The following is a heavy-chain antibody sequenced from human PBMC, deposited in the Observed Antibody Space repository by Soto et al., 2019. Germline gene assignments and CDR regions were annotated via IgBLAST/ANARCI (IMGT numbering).Heavy chain of an antibody. CDR1: GCSISSSSYY. J-gene: IGHJ6*03. CDR2: IYYIGST. CDR3: ARSVYCSSTSCYAAYYYYYYMDV. D-gene: IGHD2-2*01. Sequence: QLQLQESGPGLVKPSETRSLTGTVSGCSISSSSYYWGWIRQTPGKGLEWIGSIYYIGSTYYNPALKRQVPISVDTAKNQFSPKLSSVTAADTAVYYCARSVYCSSTSCYAAYYYYYYMDVWGKGTTVTVSS. V-gene: IGHV4-39*01.